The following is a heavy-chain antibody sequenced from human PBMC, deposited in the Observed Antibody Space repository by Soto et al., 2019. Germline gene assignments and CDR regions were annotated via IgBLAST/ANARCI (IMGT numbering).Heavy chain of an antibody. Sequence: KVCCKASGVTVDSWAISWVRQAPGQGVEWMGGIIPIFGTANYAQKFQGRVTITADKSTSTAYMELSSLRSEDTAVYYCAKRYGSGSYYYYYYYGMDVWGQGTTVTV. D-gene: IGHD3-10*01. V-gene: IGHV1-69*06. CDR3: AKRYGSGSYYYYYYYGMDV. CDR1: GVTVDSWA. J-gene: IGHJ6*02. CDR2: IIPIFGTA.